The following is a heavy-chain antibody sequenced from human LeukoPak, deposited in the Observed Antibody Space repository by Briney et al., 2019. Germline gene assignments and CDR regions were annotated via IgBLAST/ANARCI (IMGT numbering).Heavy chain of an antibody. CDR3: VRRPLKVPAAIPPRPYYFDY. CDR1: GFTFSTCW. D-gene: IGHD2-2*01. Sequence: PGGSLRLSCGASGFTFSTCWMSWVRQAPGKGLEWVANTKKDGSEKYYVDSVKGRFTISRDNAKNSLYLQMNSLRVEDTAVYYCVRRPLKVPAAIPPRPYYFDYWGQGTLVTVSS. V-gene: IGHV3-7*01. J-gene: IGHJ4*02. CDR2: TKKDGSEK.